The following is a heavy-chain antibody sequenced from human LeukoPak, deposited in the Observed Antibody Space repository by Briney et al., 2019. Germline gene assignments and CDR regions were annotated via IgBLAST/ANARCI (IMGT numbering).Heavy chain of an antibody. D-gene: IGHD6-19*01. V-gene: IGHV3-23*01. J-gene: IGHJ4*02. CDR3: AKDLAIAVAGNGYFDY. CDR1: GFTFSSYA. CDR2: ISGSGGST. Sequence: QPGGSLRPSCAASGFTFSSYAMSWVRQAPGKGLEWVSAISGSGGSTYYADSVKGRFTISRDNSKNTLYLQMNSLRAEDTAVYYCAKDLAIAVAGNGYFDYWGQGTLVTVSS.